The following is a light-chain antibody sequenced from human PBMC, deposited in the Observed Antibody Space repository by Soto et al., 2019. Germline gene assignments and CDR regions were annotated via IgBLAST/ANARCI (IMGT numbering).Light chain of an antibody. J-gene: IGKJ1*01. CDR3: QQYSSLWT. CDR1: QSVSSY. CDR2: GAS. Sequence: IVLTQSPATLSLSPGEIATLSCRASQSVSSYLAWYQQKPGQAPRLLIYGASSRATGIPDRFSGSGSGTDFTLSISRLEPEDFAVYYCQQYSSLWTFGQGTKVDIK. V-gene: IGKV3-20*01.